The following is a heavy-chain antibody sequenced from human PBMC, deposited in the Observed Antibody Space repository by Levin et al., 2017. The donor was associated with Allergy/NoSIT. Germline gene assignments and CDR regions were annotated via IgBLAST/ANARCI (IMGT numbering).Heavy chain of an antibody. Sequence: PGGSLRLSCQGSGYTFTSHWIAWVRQMPGRGLEWMGIIYPGDSDTKYNPSFQGQVTISADKSINTAYLQWSSLKASDSAIYYCARVKSPKGGSHHDGLDFWGQGTAVTVSS. D-gene: IGHD3-16*01. CDR1: GYTFTSHW. CDR2: IYPGDSDT. CDR3: ARVKSPKGGSHHDGLDF. J-gene: IGHJ6*02. V-gene: IGHV5-51*01.